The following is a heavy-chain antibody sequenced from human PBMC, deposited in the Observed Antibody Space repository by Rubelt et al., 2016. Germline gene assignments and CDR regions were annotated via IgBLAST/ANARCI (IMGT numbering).Heavy chain of an antibody. CDR1: GGSFSGYY. J-gene: IGHJ4*02. D-gene: IGHD3-16*01. CDR3: ARIMITFGGVAN. Sequence: QVQLQQWGAGLLKPSETLSLTCAVYGGSFSGYYWSWIRQPPGKGLEWIGEINHSGSTNYNPSLKSRVTISVDTSKNQFSLKLSSVTAADTAVYYCARIMITFGGVANWGQGTLVTVSS. V-gene: IGHV4-34*01. CDR2: INHSGST.